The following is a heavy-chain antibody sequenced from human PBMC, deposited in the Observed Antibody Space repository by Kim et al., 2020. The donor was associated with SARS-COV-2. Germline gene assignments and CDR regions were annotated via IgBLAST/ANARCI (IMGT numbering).Heavy chain of an antibody. Sequence: YPGAVKGRFTIYRENAKKSLYLQMNSLRAGDTAVYYCARGYSSSWYWAFDIWGQGTMVTVSS. J-gene: IGHJ3*02. V-gene: IGHV3-13*01. D-gene: IGHD6-13*01. CDR3: ARGYSSSWYWAFDI.